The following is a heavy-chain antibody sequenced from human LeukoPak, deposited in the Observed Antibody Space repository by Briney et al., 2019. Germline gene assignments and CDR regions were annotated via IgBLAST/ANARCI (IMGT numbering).Heavy chain of an antibody. CDR2: INHSGST. D-gene: IGHD6-13*01. Sequence: SETLSLTCAVYGGSFSGYYWSWIRQPPGKGLDWIGEINHSGSTNYNPSLKSRVTISVDTSKNQFSLKLSSVTAADTAVYYCARGGSSWYLVAFDIWGQGTMVTVSS. V-gene: IGHV4-34*01. J-gene: IGHJ3*02. CDR1: GGSFSGYY. CDR3: ARGGSSWYLVAFDI.